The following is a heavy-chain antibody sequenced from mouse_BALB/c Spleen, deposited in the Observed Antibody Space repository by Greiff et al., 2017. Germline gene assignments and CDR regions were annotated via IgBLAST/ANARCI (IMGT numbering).Heavy chain of an antibody. CDR1: GYSITSGYY. J-gene: IGHJ3*01. D-gene: IGHD2-4*01. CDR3: ARGGYDYDEWFAY. CDR2: ISYDGSN. Sequence: EVKLMESGPGLVKPSQSLSLTCSVTGYSITSGYYWYLIRQFPGNKLEWMGYISYDGSNNYNPSLTIRISITRDTSKNQFFLKLNSVTTEDTATYYCARGGYDYDEWFAYWGQGTLVTVSA. V-gene: IGHV3-6*02.